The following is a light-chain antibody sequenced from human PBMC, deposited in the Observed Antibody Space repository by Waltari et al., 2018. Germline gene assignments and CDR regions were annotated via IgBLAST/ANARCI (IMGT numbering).Light chain of an antibody. V-gene: IGKV1-5*03. CDR1: QSVKNN. J-gene: IGKJ4*01. CDR2: KAS. Sequence: DIQMTQYPSTLSASVGDRVTITCRASQSVKNNLAWYQQKPGKAPKVLIHKASRLESGVPSRFSGSGYGTEVTLTISSLQPDDFATYYCQEYDTLPVTFGGGTKVEIK. CDR3: QEYDTLPVT.